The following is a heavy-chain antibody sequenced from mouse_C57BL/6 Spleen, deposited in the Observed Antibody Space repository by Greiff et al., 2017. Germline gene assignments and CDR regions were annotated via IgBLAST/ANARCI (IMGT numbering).Heavy chain of an antibody. V-gene: IGHV1-80*01. CDR2: IYPGDGDT. D-gene: IGHD2-5*01. J-gene: IGHJ4*01. Sequence: QVQLKQSGAELVKPGASVKISCKASGYAFSSYWMNWVKQRPGKGLEWIGQIYPGDGDTNYNGKFKGKATLTADKSSSTAYMQLSSLTSEDSAVYFCARGAYSSYDAMDYWGQGTSVTVSS. CDR3: ARGAYSSYDAMDY. CDR1: GYAFSSYW.